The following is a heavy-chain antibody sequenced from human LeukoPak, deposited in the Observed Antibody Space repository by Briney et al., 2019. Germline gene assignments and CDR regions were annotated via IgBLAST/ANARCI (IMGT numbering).Heavy chain of an antibody. D-gene: IGHD6-19*01. CDR1: GGSFSSSSYH. CDR2: IYYSGNT. J-gene: IGHJ4*02. Sequence: SETLSLTCTVSGGSFSSSSYHWGWIRQPPGKGLEWIGSIYYSGNTYYNPSLKSQVTISVDTSKSQFSLKLSSVTAADTAVYYCARDRVSGWPQFDYWGQGTLVTVSS. V-gene: IGHV4-39*07. CDR3: ARDRVSGWPQFDY.